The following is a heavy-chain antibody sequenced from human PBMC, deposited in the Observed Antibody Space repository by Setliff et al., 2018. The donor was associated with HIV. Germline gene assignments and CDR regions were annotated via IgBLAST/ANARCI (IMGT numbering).Heavy chain of an antibody. D-gene: IGHD1-7*01. J-gene: IGHJ5*01. V-gene: IGHV4-34*01. CDR1: GGSFRDYY. CDR3: ARVRLELRQYWFDS. Sequence: SETLSLTCAVYGGSFRDYYWSWIRQPPGKGPEWIGEINHSGSTNYNPSLKRRVTISVDTSKNQFSLKLNSVTAADTAVYYCARVRLELRQYWFDSWGQGSPVTVSS. CDR2: INHSGST.